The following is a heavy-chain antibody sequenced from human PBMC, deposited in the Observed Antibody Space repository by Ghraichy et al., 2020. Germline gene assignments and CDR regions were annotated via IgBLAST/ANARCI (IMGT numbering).Heavy chain of an antibody. CDR3: GISGTYGVVFIRTHYYYGMDV. Sequence: SVKVSCKASGDTFNIYAISWVRQAPGQGLEWMGGIIPIFGAPNYAQKFQGSVTITADESTSTAYMELSSLRSEDTAVYYCGISGTYGVVFIRTHYYYGMDVWGQGATDTGCS. V-gene: IGHV1-69*13. J-gene: IGHJ6*02. CDR1: GDTFNIYA. CDR2: IIPIFGAP. D-gene: IGHD3-3*01.